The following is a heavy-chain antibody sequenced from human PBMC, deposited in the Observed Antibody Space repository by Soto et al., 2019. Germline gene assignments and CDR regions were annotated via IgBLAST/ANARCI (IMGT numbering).Heavy chain of an antibody. CDR1: GGTFSSYA. Sequence: GASVKVSCKASGGTFSSYAISWVRQAPGQGLEWMGGIIPIFGTANYAQKFQGRVTMTTDTSTSTAYMELRSLRSDDTAVYYCARATGSSSTDYWGQGTLVTVSS. V-gene: IGHV1-69*05. CDR2: IIPIFGTA. J-gene: IGHJ4*02. CDR3: ARATGSSSTDY. D-gene: IGHD6-6*01.